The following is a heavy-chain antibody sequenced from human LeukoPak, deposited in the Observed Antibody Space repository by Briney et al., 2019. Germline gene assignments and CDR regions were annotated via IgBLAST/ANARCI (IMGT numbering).Heavy chain of an antibody. J-gene: IGHJ4*02. Sequence: PGGSLRLSCTASGFTFQKYAMSWVRQAPGKGLEWVSAIGDTDADRKYADSVKGRFTISRDNSRNTLYLHLNRLRVEDTAIYYCGRDWKLDYWGQGTLVTVSS. D-gene: IGHD1-1*01. CDR3: GRDWKLDY. V-gene: IGHV3-23*01. CDR2: IGDTDADR. CDR1: GFTFQKYA.